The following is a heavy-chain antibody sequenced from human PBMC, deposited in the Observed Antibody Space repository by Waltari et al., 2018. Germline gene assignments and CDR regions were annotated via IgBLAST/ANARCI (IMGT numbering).Heavy chain of an antibody. J-gene: IGHJ3*02. Sequence: QLQLQQWVAGLLKPSATLSLTCAVSVGSFSVSYWRWIRQPPGKGLGWIGEINHSGSTNYNPSLKSRVTISVDTSKNQFSLKLSSVTAADTAVYYCAREQGLRYFDWSKNTDPAFDIWGQGTMVTVSS. D-gene: IGHD3-9*01. CDR1: VGSFSVSY. CDR3: AREQGLRYFDWSKNTDPAFDI. CDR2: INHSGST. V-gene: IGHV4-34*01.